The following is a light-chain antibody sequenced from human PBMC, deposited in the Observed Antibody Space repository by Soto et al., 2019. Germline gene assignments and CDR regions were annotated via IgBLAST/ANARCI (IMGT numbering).Light chain of an antibody. Sequence: DIQMTQSPSSLSASVGGTVTITCRASQDIINHLAWYQQRPGKVPNLLIYGASTLHSGVPSRFRGSGSGTHFTLTISSLQPKDVATYYCQNYHPALRTFGQGTRLEIK. J-gene: IGKJ5*01. CDR2: GAS. CDR3: QNYHPALRT. V-gene: IGKV1-27*01. CDR1: QDIINH.